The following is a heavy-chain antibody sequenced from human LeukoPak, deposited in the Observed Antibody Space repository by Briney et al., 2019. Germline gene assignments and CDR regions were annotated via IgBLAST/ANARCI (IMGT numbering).Heavy chain of an antibody. CDR2: IKSKTDGGTT. Sequence: GGSLRLSCAASGFTFTNAWMSWVRQAPGKGLEWIGRIKSKTDGGTTDYAAPVKGRFTISRDDSENTLYLQMNSLKTVDTAVYFCTTETNWYFDLWGRGTLVTVSS. CDR3: TTETNWYFDL. D-gene: IGHD1-1*01. J-gene: IGHJ2*01. CDR1: GFTFTNAW. V-gene: IGHV3-15*01.